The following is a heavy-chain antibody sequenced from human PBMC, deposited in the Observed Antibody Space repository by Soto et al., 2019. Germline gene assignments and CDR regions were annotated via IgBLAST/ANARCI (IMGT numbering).Heavy chain of an antibody. Sequence: QVQLVESGGGVIQPGRSLRLSCAASGFTFSSYAMHWVRQAPGKGLEWVAVIWYDGSNKYYADSVKGRFTISTDNSKNRLYLQMYSLRAEDTAMYYCARASLTITFGGVIGRYFGYRGQGTLVTVSS. J-gene: IGHJ4*02. V-gene: IGHV3-33*01. D-gene: IGHD3-16*02. CDR2: IWYDGSNK. CDR3: ARASLTITFGGVIGRYFGY. CDR1: GFTFSSYA.